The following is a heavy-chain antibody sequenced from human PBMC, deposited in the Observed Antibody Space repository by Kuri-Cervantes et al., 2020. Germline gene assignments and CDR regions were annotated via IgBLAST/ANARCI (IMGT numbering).Heavy chain of an antibody. V-gene: IGHV3-30-3*02. Sequence: GESLKISCAASGFTFSSYAMHWVRQAPGKGLEWVAVISYDGSNKYYADSVKGRFTISRDNAKNTLYLQMNSLRAEDTAVYYCAKRDQGGSLLDYWGQGTLVTVSS. J-gene: IGHJ4*02. CDR1: GFTFSSYA. D-gene: IGHD1-26*01. CDR3: AKRDQGGSLLDY. CDR2: ISYDGSNK.